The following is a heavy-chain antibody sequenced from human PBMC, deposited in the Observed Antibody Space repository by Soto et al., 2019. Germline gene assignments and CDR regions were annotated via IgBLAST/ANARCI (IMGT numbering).Heavy chain of an antibody. CDR2: IIPIIGAA. V-gene: IGHV1-69*13. D-gene: IGHD5-12*01. J-gene: IGHJ4*02. Sequence: VASVKVSCKASGYTFTGYYMHWVRQAPGQGLEWMGGIIPIIGAANYAQKFQGRVTITADESTSTAYMELSSLRSEDTAVYYCATLEMATIKPQVDYWGQGTLVTVSS. CDR3: ATLEMATIKPQVDY. CDR1: GYTFTGYY.